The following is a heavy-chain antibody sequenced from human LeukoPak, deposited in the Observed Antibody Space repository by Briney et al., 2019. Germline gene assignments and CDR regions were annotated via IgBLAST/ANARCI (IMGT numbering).Heavy chain of an antibody. Sequence: GGSLRLSCAASGFTFSSYGMHWVRQAAGKGLEWEAFIRHDGSNKYYADSVKGRFTISSDSSKNTLYLQMNSLRPEDTALYYCAKDFEMATNSGRYFDNWGQGTLVTVSS. J-gene: IGHJ4*02. CDR1: GFTFSSYG. CDR3: AKDFEMATNSGRYFDN. D-gene: IGHD5-24*01. V-gene: IGHV3-30*02. CDR2: IRHDGSNK.